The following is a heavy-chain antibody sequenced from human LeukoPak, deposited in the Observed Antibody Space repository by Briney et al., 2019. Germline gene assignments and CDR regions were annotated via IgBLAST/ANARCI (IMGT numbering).Heavy chain of an antibody. V-gene: IGHV1-18*01. J-gene: IGHJ4*02. CDR3: ARESPYDSSGYYFDY. CDR2: ISAYNGNT. CDR1: GYTFTSYG. D-gene: IGHD3-22*01. Sequence: ASVKVSCKASGYTFTSYGISWVRQAPGQGLEWMGWISAYNGNTNYAQKLQGRVTMTTDTSTSTAYMELRSLRSDDTAVYYCARESPYDSSGYYFDYWGQGTLVTVSS.